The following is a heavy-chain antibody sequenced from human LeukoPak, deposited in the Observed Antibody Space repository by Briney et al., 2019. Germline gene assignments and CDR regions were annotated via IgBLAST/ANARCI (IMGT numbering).Heavy chain of an antibody. CDR1: GGSISSYY. CDR3: ARGRAYYDFWSGYLSSCLDD. V-gene: IGHV4-59*01. Sequence: SETLPQTLTVSGGSISSYYWSWIRQPPGKGLEWIGYIYYSGSTNYNPSLKSRVTISVDTSKNQFSLKLSSVTAADTAVYYCARGRAYYDFWSGYLSSCLDDWGQGTMVTVSS. D-gene: IGHD3-3*01. J-gene: IGHJ4*03. CDR2: IYYSGST.